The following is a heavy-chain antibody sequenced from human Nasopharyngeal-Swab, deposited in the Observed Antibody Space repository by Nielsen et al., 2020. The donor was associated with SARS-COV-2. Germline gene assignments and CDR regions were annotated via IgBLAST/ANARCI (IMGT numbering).Heavy chain of an antibody. CDR2: INPNSGDT. D-gene: IGHD3-10*01. CDR3: VRDDGDVPGITGSGPPGGF. CDR1: GYTFTDYF. Sequence: ALVKVSCKASGYTFTDYFMHWVRQAPGQGLEWMGRINPNSGDTKYAEIFRDRVTVTRDTYITTVYMELSSLRSDETAVYYCVRDDGDVPGITGSGPPGGFWGQGTLVTVSS. V-gene: IGHV1-2*06. J-gene: IGHJ4*01.